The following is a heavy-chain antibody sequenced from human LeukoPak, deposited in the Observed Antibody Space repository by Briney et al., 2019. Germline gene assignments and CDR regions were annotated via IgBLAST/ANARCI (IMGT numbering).Heavy chain of an antibody. CDR3: ARGREDIIVVVPAAIEVEYYYYYMDV. D-gene: IGHD2-2*02. CDR1: GYTFTSYG. J-gene: IGHJ6*03. V-gene: IGHV1-18*01. CDR2: ISAYNGNT. Sequence: ASVKVSCKASGYTFTSYGISWVRQAPGRGLEWMGWISAYNGNTNYAQKLQGRVTMTTDTSTSTAYMELRSLRSDDTAVYYCARGREDIIVVVPAAIEVEYYYYYMDVWGKGTTVTVSS.